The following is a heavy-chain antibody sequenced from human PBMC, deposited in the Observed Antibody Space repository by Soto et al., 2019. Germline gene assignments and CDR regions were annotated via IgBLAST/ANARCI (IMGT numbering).Heavy chain of an antibody. CDR1: GYTFTTYA. J-gene: IGHJ4*02. CDR2: ISAYSGNT. D-gene: IGHD4-4*01. Sequence: QVQLVQSGAEVKKPGASVRVSCKASGYTFTTYAFNWVRQAPGQGLEWMGWISAYSGNTKSAQKFQGRLTMTTDTTTSTAYMELRSLTSDDTAVYYCARDQTVLDYWGQGTLVTGSS. V-gene: IGHV1-18*04. CDR3: ARDQTVLDY.